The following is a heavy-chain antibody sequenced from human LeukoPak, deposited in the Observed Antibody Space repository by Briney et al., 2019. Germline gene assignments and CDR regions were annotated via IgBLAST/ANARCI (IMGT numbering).Heavy chain of an antibody. CDR1: GFPLSNHW. Sequence: GGSLRLSCAASGFPLSNHWMTWVRQAPGKGLEWVATITQGGTDKFYVDSVKGRFTISGDNAKNSLYLRMNSLRAEDTAVYYCARDPFELWGQGTLVTVSS. CDR3: ARDPFEL. D-gene: IGHD1-26*01. J-gene: IGHJ4*02. CDR2: ITQGGTDK. V-gene: IGHV3-7*01.